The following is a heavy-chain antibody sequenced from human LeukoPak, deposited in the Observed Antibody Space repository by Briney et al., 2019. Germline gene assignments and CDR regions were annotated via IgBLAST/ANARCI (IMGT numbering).Heavy chain of an antibody. D-gene: IGHD3-22*01. CDR3: ASLLYYESSGYYGRDY. Sequence: PSETLSLTCAVYGGSFSGYYWSWLRQPPGKGREWIGQINQSGSTNYNPSLKSRVIISVDTYKNQFSLKLSSVTAADTAVYYCASLLYYESSGYYGRDYWGQGTLVSVSS. CDR2: INQSGST. CDR1: GGSFSGYY. V-gene: IGHV4-34*01. J-gene: IGHJ4*02.